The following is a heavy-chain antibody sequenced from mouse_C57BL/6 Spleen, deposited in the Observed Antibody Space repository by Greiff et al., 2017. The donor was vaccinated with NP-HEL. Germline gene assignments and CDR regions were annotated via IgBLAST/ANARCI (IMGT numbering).Heavy chain of an antibody. CDR3: ARGTHYYFDY. Sequence: EVQLQQSGPELVKPGASVKISCKASGYTFTDYYMNWVKQSHGKSLEWIGDINPNNGGTSYNQKFKGKATLTVDKSSSTAYMELRSLTSEDSAVYYCARGTHYYFDYWGQGTTLTVSS. D-gene: IGHD3-1*01. CDR1: GYTFTDYY. J-gene: IGHJ2*01. CDR2: INPNNGGT. V-gene: IGHV1-26*01.